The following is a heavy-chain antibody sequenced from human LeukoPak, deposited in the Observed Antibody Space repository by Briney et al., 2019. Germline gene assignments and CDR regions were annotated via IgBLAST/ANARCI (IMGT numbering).Heavy chain of an antibody. V-gene: IGHV1-8*01. Sequence: ASVKVSCKASGYTFNSYDINWVRQATGQGLEWMGWMNPNSGNTGYAQKFQGRVTMTRNTSISTAYMELSSLRSEDTAVYYCATAITRRKWLPSFDYWGQGTLVTVSS. CDR1: GYTFNSYD. D-gene: IGHD3-22*01. CDR2: MNPNSGNT. CDR3: ATAITRRKWLPSFDY. J-gene: IGHJ4*02.